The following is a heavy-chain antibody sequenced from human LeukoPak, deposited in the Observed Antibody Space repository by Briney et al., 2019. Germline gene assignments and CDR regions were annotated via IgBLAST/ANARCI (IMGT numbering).Heavy chain of an antibody. CDR2: INHSGST. CDR3: ARGSWAAAGRPGWFDP. J-gene: IGHJ5*02. D-gene: IGHD6-13*01. CDR1: GGSFSGYY. V-gene: IGHV4-34*01. Sequence: SETLSLTCAVYGGSFSGYYWSWIRQPPGKGLEWIGEINHSGSTNYNPSLKSRVTISVDTSKNQFSLKLTSVTAADTAVYYCARGSWAAAGRPGWFDPWGQGTLVTVSS.